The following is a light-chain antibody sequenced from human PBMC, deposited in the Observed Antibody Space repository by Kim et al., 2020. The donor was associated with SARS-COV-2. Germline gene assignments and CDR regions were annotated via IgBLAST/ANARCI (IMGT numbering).Light chain of an antibody. Sequence: ASVGDRVTITCRASQGISNYLAWYQHKPGKVPKLLIFAASTVHSGVPSRFIGGGSGTDFTLTISSLQPEDVATYYCHMYNNAPWTFGQGTKVDIK. CDR3: HMYNNAPWT. CDR1: QGISNY. CDR2: AAS. V-gene: IGKV1-27*01. J-gene: IGKJ1*01.